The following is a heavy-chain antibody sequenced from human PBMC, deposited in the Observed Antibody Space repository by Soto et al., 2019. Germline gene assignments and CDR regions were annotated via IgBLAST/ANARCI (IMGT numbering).Heavy chain of an antibody. V-gene: IGHV3-21*01. CDR3: ARDLGAWKFDY. J-gene: IGHJ4*02. Sequence: GGSLRLSCVASGFTFSFYTMDWVRQAPGKGLEWVSSIDTTSSYIYYADSVKGRFTIPRDNSENTLYLQMNSLRGEDTAMYYCARDLGAWKFDYWGQGTLVTVSS. D-gene: IGHD1-1*01. CDR1: GFTFSFYT. CDR2: IDTTSSYI.